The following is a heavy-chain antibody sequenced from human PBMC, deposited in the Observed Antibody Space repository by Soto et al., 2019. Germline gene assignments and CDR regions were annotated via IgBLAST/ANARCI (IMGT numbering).Heavy chain of an antibody. V-gene: IGHV5-10-1*01. D-gene: IGHD2-2*02. CDR3: ARSGLLYSYGMDV. Sequence: GESLKISCKGSGDSFTSYWISWVRKMPGKGLEWMGRIDPSDSYNNYSPSFQGHVTISADKSISTAYLKWRRLKVSDTAMYYCARSGLLYSYGMDVWGQGTTVTVSS. CDR2: IDPSDSYN. CDR1: GDSFTSYW. J-gene: IGHJ6*02.